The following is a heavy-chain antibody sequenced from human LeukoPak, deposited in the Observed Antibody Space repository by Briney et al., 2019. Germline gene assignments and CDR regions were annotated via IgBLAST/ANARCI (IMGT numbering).Heavy chain of an antibody. D-gene: IGHD4-17*01. CDR1: GFTFSSYA. J-gene: IGHJ4*02. Sequence: GGSLRLSCAASGFTFSSYAMSWVRQAPGKGLEWVSAISGSGGRKYYADSVKGWFTFSRDNSKNTLYLQMNSLRAEDTAVYYCAKLVTTVTPIDYWGQGTLVTVSS. V-gene: IGHV3-23*01. CDR2: ISGSGGRK. CDR3: AKLVTTVTPIDY.